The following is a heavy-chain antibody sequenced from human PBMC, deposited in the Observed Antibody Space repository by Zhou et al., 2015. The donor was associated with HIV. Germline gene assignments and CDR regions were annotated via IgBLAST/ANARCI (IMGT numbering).Heavy chain of an antibody. CDR2: IIPIFGTA. J-gene: IGHJ3*02. D-gene: IGHD3-22*01. V-gene: IGHV1-69*01. CDR1: GGTFSSYA. Sequence: QVQLVQSGAEVKKPGSSVKVSCKASGGTFSSYAISWVRQAPGQGLEWMGGIIPIFGTANYAQKFQGRVTITADESTSTAYMELSSLRSEDTAVYYCARAEDTRSGYYQMGDAFDIWAKGQWSPSLQ. CDR3: ARAEDTRSGYYQMGDAFDI.